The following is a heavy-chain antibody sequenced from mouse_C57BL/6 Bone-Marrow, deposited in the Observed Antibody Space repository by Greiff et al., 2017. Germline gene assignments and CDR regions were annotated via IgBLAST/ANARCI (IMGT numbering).Heavy chain of an antibody. D-gene: IGHD1-1*01. Sequence: EVKLVESGGGLVQSGRSLRLSCATSGFTFSDFYMEWVRQAPGKGLEWIAASRNKANDYTTEYSASVKGRFIVSRDTSQSILYLQMNALRAEDTASYYCARDAISGDYGSSYDWYFDVWGTGTTVTVSS. CDR3: ARDAISGDYGSSYDWYFDV. CDR2: SRNKANDYTT. CDR1: GFTFSDFY. V-gene: IGHV7-1*01. J-gene: IGHJ1*03.